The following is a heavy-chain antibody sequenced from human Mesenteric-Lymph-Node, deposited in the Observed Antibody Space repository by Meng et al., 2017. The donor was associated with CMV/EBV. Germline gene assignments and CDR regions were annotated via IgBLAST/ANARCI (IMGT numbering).Heavy chain of an antibody. CDR2: IYYSGST. V-gene: IGHV4-61*01. Sequence: GSLRLSCTVSGGSISSSSYYWSWIRQPPGKGLEWIGYIYYSGSTNYNPSLKSRVTISVDTSKNQFSLKLSSVTAADTAVYYCARDLLSSSWYSWGMDVWGQGTTVTVSS. CDR1: GGSISSSSYY. D-gene: IGHD6-13*01. CDR3: ARDLLSSSWYSWGMDV. J-gene: IGHJ6*02.